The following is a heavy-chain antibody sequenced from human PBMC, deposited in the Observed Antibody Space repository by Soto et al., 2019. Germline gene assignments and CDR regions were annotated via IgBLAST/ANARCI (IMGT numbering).Heavy chain of an antibody. CDR3: ARDMLGPGKAFDV. CDR1: GYTFTSYT. Sequence: ASVKVSWKASGYTFTSYTMHWVRQAPGQRLEWLGWINTGNGNTKHSQKFQGRVTITRDTSASTTYMEVSRLRSEDTAMYYCARDMLGPGKAFDVWGQGTMVTVSS. J-gene: IGHJ3*01. CDR2: INTGNGNT. D-gene: IGHD1-1*01. V-gene: IGHV1-3*04.